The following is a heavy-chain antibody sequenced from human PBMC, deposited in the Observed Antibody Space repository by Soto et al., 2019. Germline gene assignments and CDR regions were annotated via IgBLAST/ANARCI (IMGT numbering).Heavy chain of an antibody. Sequence: SETLSLTCTVSGDSISSGNKYWSWIRQPPGKGLEWIGYVFSSGTTYYNPSLKGRVSISLDASENQFSLKFASVTDADSAVYYCERVPSTFDYYYAMDVWGQGTTVTVSS. D-gene: IGHD3-16*01. CDR3: ERVPSTFDYYYAMDV. CDR2: VFSSGTT. J-gene: IGHJ6*02. V-gene: IGHV4-30-4*01. CDR1: GDSISSGNKY.